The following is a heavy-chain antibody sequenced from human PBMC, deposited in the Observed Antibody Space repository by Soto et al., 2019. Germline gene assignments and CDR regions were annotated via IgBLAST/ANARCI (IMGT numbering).Heavy chain of an antibody. Sequence: ASVKVSCKASGYTFTGYYMHWVRQAPGQGLEWMGWINPNSGGTNYAQKFQGWVTMTRDTSISTAYMELSRLRSDDTAVYYCARDRATTVTTSWGDFDYWGQGTLVTVSS. D-gene: IGHD4-17*01. CDR3: ARDRATTVTTSWGDFDY. V-gene: IGHV1-2*04. J-gene: IGHJ4*02. CDR2: INPNSGGT. CDR1: GYTFTGYY.